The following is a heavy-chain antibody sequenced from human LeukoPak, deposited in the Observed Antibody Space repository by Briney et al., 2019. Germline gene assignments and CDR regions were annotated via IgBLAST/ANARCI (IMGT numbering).Heavy chain of an antibody. V-gene: IGHV4-34*01. CDR2: INHSGST. Sequence: SETLSLTCAVYGGSFSGYYWSWIRQPPGKGLEWIGEINHSGSTNYNPSLKSRVTISVDTSKNQFSLKLSSVTAADTAVYYCARDESGYSSGWSAIGYNWFDPWGQGTLVTVSS. CDR3: ARDESGYSSGWSAIGYNWFDP. CDR1: GGSFSGYY. J-gene: IGHJ5*02. D-gene: IGHD6-19*01.